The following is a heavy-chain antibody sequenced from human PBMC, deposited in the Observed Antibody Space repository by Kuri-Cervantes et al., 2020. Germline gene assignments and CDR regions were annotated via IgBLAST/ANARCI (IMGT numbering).Heavy chain of an antibody. CDR1: GFTFSSYG. Sequence: GESLKISCAASGFTFSSYGMHWVRQAPGKGLEWVAVISYDGSNKYYADSVKGRFTISRDNSKNTLYLQMNSLTAEDTAVYYCAKGGSTSGYAPLDYWGQGTLVTVSS. D-gene: IGHD2-2*01. CDR2: ISYDGSNK. J-gene: IGHJ4*02. CDR3: AKGGSTSGYAPLDY. V-gene: IGHV3-30*18.